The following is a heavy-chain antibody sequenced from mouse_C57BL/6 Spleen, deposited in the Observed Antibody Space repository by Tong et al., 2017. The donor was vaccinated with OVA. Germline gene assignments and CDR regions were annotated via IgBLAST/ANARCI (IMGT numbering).Heavy chain of an antibody. CDR2: ISSGGSYT. CDR1: GFTFSSYG. Sequence: EVQLQESGGGLVKPGGSLKLSCAASGFTFSSYGMSWVRQTPDKRLEWVATISSGGSYTYYPDSVKGRFTISRDNAKNTLYLQMSSLKSEDTAMYYCARDTVVALYAMDYWGQGTSVTVSS. J-gene: IGHJ4*01. CDR3: ARDTVVALYAMDY. V-gene: IGHV5-6*01. D-gene: IGHD1-1*01.